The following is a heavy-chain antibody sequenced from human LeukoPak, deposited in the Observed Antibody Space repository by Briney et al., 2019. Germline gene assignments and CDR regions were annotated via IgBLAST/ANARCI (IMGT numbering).Heavy chain of an antibody. V-gene: IGHV3-23*01. CDR2: ISGSGGST. CDR3: AKTYYYDSSGYFMDY. Sequence: GGSLRLSCAASGFTFSSYAMSWVRQAPGKGLEWVSAISGSGGSTYYADSVKGRFTISRDNAKNSLYLQMNSLRAEDTAVYYCAKTYYYDSSGYFMDYWGQGTLVTVSS. CDR1: GFTFSSYA. J-gene: IGHJ4*02. D-gene: IGHD3-22*01.